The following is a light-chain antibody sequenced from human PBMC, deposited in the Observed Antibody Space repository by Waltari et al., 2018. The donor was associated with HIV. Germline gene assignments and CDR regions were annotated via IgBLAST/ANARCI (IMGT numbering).Light chain of an antibody. Sequence: QSVLTQTPSASGTPGQRVTISCSGSTSDIGNNYVYWFQQFPGTPPKVLIYKNDQRPSGVSVRFSASKSGTSASLAISGLRTEDESDFYCAAWDDIRSGWIFGGGTKLTVL. CDR3: AAWDDIRSGWI. CDR1: TSDIGNNY. V-gene: IGLV1-47*01. CDR2: KND. J-gene: IGLJ2*01.